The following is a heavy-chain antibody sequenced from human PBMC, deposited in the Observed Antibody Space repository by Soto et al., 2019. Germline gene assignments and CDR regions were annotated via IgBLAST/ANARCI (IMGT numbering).Heavy chain of an antibody. Sequence: NPSETLSLTCTVSGGSISSSSYYWGWIRQPPGKGLEWIGSIYYSGSTYYNPSLKSRVTISVDTSKNQFSLKLSSVTAADTAVYYCASTPHLLRYFDWFLNWGQGTLVTVSS. CDR2: IYYSGST. J-gene: IGHJ4*02. V-gene: IGHV4-39*01. D-gene: IGHD3-9*01. CDR3: ASTPHLLRYFDWFLN. CDR1: GGSISSSSYY.